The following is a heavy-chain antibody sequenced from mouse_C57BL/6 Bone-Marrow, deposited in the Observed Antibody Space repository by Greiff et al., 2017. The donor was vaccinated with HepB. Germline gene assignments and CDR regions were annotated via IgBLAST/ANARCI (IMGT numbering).Heavy chain of an antibody. CDR3: ARVRGTGDWYFDV. Sequence: EVKLMESGGGLVKPGGSLKLSCAASGFTFSSYAMSWVRQTPEKRLEWVATISDGGSYTYYPDNVKGRFTISRDNAKNNLYLQMSHLKSEDTAMYYCARVRGTGDWYFDVWGTGTTVTVSS. J-gene: IGHJ1*03. CDR2: ISDGGSYT. CDR1: GFTFSSYA. V-gene: IGHV5-4*03. D-gene: IGHD4-1*01.